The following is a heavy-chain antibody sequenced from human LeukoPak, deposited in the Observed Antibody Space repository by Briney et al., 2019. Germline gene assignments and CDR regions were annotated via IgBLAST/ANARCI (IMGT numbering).Heavy chain of an antibody. CDR1: GFTFSSYG. Sequence: GGTLRLSCAASGFTFSSYGMSWVRQAPGKGLEWVSAISGSGGSTYYADSVKGRFTISRDNAKNSLYLQMNSLRAEDTAVYYCARVLGFSYGSDYWGQGTLVTVSS. CDR2: ISGSGGST. CDR3: ARVLGFSYGSDY. V-gene: IGHV3-23*01. D-gene: IGHD5-18*01. J-gene: IGHJ4*02.